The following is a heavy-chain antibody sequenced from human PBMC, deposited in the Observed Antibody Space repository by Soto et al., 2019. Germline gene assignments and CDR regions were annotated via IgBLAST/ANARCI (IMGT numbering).Heavy chain of an antibody. CDR3: ARDLDASGGWEVNDY. Sequence: QVQLVQSGAEVKKPGSSVKVSCKASGGTFSSYTISWVRQAPGQGLEWMGRIIPILGIANYAQKFQGRVTITADKSTSTAHMELSSLRSEDTAVYYCARDLDASGGWEVNDYWGQGTLVTVSS. CDR1: GGTFSSYT. J-gene: IGHJ4*02. CDR2: IIPILGIA. D-gene: IGHD6-19*01. V-gene: IGHV1-69*08.